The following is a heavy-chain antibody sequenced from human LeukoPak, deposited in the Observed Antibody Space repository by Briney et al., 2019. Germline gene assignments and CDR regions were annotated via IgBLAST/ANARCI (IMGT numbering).Heavy chain of an antibody. V-gene: IGHV3-64D*09. Sequence: GGSLRLSCSGSGLTLSTYAMHWVRQAPGKGLEYVSAIATDGGGTYYADSVKGRFTISRDKSKNTLYPQMRSLRAEDTAVYYCITRDTSGYWGQGTLVTVSS. D-gene: IGHD3-10*01. CDR1: GLTLSTYA. CDR3: ITRDTSGY. J-gene: IGHJ4*02. CDR2: IATDGGGT.